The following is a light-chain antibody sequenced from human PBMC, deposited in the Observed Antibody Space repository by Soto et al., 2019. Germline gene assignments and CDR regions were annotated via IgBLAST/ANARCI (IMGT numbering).Light chain of an antibody. V-gene: IGLV1-40*01. J-gene: IGLJ2*01. CDR1: SANIGAGYD. Sequence: QSVLTQPPSVSGAPGQRVTISCTGSSANIGAGYDVHWYQPLPGTAPKLLIYGNSNRPSGVPDRFSGSKSGTSASLAITGLHAEDEADYYCQSYDSSLSGVVFGGGTKLTVL. CDR3: QSYDSSLSGVV. CDR2: GNS.